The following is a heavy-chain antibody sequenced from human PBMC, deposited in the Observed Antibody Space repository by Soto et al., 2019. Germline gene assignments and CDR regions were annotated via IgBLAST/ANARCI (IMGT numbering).Heavy chain of an antibody. CDR3: AREVALPRGPYYYYGMAV. CDR2: IWYDRSNK. D-gene: IGHD2-15*01. V-gene: IGHV3-33*01. J-gene: IGHJ6*02. CDR1: GFTFSSYG. Sequence: QVQLVESGGGVVQPGRSLRLSCAASGFTFSSYGMHWDRQAPGKGLEWVAGIWYDRSNKYYADSVKGRFTITRDNAKNTLYLSMSSGRAKSTAVYYCAREVALPRGPYYYYGMAVRGQGTTVTVS.